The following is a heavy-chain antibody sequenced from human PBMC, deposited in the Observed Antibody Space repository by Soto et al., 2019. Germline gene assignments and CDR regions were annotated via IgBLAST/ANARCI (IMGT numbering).Heavy chain of an antibody. J-gene: IGHJ3*02. CDR2: IYYSGST. D-gene: IGHD1-20*01. V-gene: IGHV4-59*08. Sequence: SETLSLTCTVSGGSISSYYWSWIRQPPGKGLEWIGYIYYSGSTNYNPSLKSRVTISVDTSKNQFSLKLSSVTAADTAVYYCARYKTTRDAFDIWGQGKMVTGSS. CDR3: ARYKTTRDAFDI. CDR1: GGSISSYY.